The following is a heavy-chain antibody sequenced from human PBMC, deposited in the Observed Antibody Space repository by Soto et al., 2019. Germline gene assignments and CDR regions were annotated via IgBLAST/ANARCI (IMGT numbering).Heavy chain of an antibody. CDR3: ARTLYGDNVDY. J-gene: IGHJ4*01. V-gene: IGHV1-3*01. CDR1: GYIFTSYA. D-gene: IGHD4-17*01. CDR2: INANSGNT. Sequence: GASVKVSCKASGYIFTSYAMHWVRQAPGQRLEWMGWINANSGNTKYAQKFQGRVTMTRDTSISTAYMELSSLRSEDTAVYYCARTLYGDNVDYWG.